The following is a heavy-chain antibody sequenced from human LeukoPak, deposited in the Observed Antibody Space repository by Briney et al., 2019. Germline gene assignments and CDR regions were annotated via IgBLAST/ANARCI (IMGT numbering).Heavy chain of an antibody. Sequence: SETLSLTCTVSGGSISSYYWSWSRQPAGKGLEWIGRIYTSGSTNYNPSLKSRVTMSVDTSKNQFSLKLSSVTAADTAVYYCARVESTYCSSTSCSDYWGQGTLVTVSS. CDR1: GGSISSYY. CDR3: ARVESTYCSSTSCSDY. V-gene: IGHV4-4*07. J-gene: IGHJ4*02. CDR2: IYTSGST. D-gene: IGHD2-2*01.